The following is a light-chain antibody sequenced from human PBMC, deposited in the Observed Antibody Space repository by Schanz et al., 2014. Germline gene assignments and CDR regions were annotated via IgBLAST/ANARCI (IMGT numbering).Light chain of an antibody. CDR3: GAWDSSLSAGV. Sequence: QSVLTQPPSVSAAPGQKVTISCSGSSSILGGTFVSWYQQFPGTAPKLLIYDNDRRPSGIPDRFSGSKSGTSATLAITGLQTGDEADYYCGAWDSSLSAGVFGGGTKVTVL. CDR2: DND. J-gene: IGLJ3*02. CDR1: SSILGGTF. V-gene: IGLV1-51*01.